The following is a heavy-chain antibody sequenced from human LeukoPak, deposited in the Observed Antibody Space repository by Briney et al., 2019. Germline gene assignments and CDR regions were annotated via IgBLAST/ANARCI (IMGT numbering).Heavy chain of an antibody. Sequence: EASVKVSCKASGYTFTSYGINWVRQATGQGLEWMGWMNPNSGNTGYAQKFQGRVTITRNTSISTAYMELSSLRSEDTAVYYCAREGGSTVTSNFDYWGQGTLVTVSS. J-gene: IGHJ4*02. CDR1: GYTFTSYG. CDR3: AREGGSTVTSNFDY. V-gene: IGHV1-8*03. CDR2: MNPNSGNT. D-gene: IGHD4-17*01.